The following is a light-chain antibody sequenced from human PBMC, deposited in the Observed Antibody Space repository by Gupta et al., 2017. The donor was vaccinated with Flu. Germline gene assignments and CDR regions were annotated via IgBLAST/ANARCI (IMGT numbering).Light chain of an antibody. J-gene: IGKJ1*01. Sequence: SPSTLSASGGDRVTITCRASQSISSWLAWYQQKPGKAPKLLIYKASTLEGGVPSRFSGSASGTEFTLTISSLQPDDFATYYCQQYNSPWTFGQGTKVQIK. CDR2: KAS. CDR3: QQYNSPWT. V-gene: IGKV1-5*03. CDR1: QSISSW.